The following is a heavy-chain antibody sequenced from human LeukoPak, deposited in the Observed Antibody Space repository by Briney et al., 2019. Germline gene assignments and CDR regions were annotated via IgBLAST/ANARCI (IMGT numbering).Heavy chain of an antibody. D-gene: IGHD3-3*01. V-gene: IGHV4-61*08. J-gene: IGHJ6*02. Sequence: PSETLSLTCAVSGGSISSGGYSWSWIRQPPGKGLEWIGYIYYSGSTNYNPSLKSRVTISVDTSKNQFSLKLSSVTAADTAVYYCAREGAITIFGSTHYYGMDVWGQGTTVTVSS. CDR1: GGSISSGGYS. CDR2: IYYSGST. CDR3: AREGAITIFGSTHYYGMDV.